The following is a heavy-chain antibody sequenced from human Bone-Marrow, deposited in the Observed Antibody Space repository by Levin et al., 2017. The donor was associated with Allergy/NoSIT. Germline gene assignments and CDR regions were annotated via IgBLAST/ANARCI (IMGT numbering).Heavy chain of an antibody. Sequence: PGGSLRLSCTVSGGSISPYYWSWIRQPPGKGLEWIGYIFYDGGNIHYNPSLKNRLTLSVDISKNQVSLQLTSMTASDTAVYYCARHPDGVVGFDLWGQGTMVTVSS. J-gene: IGHJ3*01. D-gene: IGHD3-3*01. CDR2: IFYDGGN. CDR3: ARHPDGVVGFDL. CDR1: GGSISPYY. V-gene: IGHV4-59*08.